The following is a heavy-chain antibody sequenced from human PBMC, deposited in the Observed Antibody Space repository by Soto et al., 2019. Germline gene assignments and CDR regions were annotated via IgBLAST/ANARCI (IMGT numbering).Heavy chain of an antibody. CDR3: AKIYDSSGYYFLRGPTFDI. J-gene: IGHJ3*02. Sequence: GGSLRLSCAASGFTFSSYAMSWVRQAPGKGLEWVSAISGSGVSTYYADSVKGRFTISRDNSKNTLYLQMNSLRAEDTAVYYCAKIYDSSGYYFLRGPTFDIWGQGTMVTVSS. CDR2: ISGSGVST. CDR1: GFTFSSYA. D-gene: IGHD3-22*01. V-gene: IGHV3-23*01.